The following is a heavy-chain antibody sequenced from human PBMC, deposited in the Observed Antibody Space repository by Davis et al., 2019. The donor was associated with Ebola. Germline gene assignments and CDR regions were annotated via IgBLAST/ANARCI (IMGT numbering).Heavy chain of an antibody. J-gene: IGHJ5*02. V-gene: IGHV3-74*01. CDR2: INSDGSST. CDR3: ARVVGYGDYANWFDP. CDR1: GSTFGNYW. Sequence: GESLKISCAVSGSTFGNYWMHWVRQVPGKGLVWVSRINSDGSSTIYADSVKGRFTISRDNAKNTLYLQMNSLTAGDTAIYYCARVVGYGDYANWFDPWGQGTLVTVSS. D-gene: IGHD4-17*01.